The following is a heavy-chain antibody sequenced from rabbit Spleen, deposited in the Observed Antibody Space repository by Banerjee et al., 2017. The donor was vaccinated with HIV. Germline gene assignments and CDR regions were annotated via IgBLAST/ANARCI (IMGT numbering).Heavy chain of an antibody. J-gene: IGHJ4*01. Sequence: QEQLVESGGGLVTPEGSLKLSCTASGFSFSNKAVMCWVRQAPGKGLQWIACINAVTGKAVYATWAKGRFTISKTSSTTVTLQMTSLTDADTATYFCARDHGGLDDGFNLWGQGTLVTVS. CDR3: ARDHGGLDDGFNL. CDR2: INAVTGKA. V-gene: IGHV1S45*01. CDR1: GFSFSNKAV. D-gene: IGHD2-1*01.